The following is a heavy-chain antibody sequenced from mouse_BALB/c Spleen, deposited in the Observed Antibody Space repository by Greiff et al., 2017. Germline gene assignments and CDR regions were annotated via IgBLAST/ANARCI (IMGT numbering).Heavy chain of an antibody. V-gene: IGHV1-69*01. CDR3: ARGDYGSF. Sequence: QVQLQQPGAELVMPGASVKMSCKASGYTFTDYWMHWVKQRPGQGLEWIGAIDTSDSSTSYNQKFKGKATLTVDESSSTAYMQLSSLTSEDSAVYYCARGDYGSFWGQGTTLTVSS. CDR1: GYTFTDYW. J-gene: IGHJ2*01. D-gene: IGHD1-1*01. CDR2: IDTSDSST.